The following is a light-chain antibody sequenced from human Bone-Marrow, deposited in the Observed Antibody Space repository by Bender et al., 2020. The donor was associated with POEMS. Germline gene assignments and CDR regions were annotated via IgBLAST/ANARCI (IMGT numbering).Light chain of an antibody. CDR2: DVS. CDR3: GSFTTTSLGV. Sequence: QSALTQPASVSGSPGQSVTISCTGSRSDIGGYSYVSWYQHHPGKPPKLIISDVSRRPSGVSSRFSGSKSGDTASLTISGLQPEDEATYFCGSFTTTSLGVFGGGTQLTVL. V-gene: IGLV2-14*03. J-gene: IGLJ3*02. CDR1: RSDIGGYSY.